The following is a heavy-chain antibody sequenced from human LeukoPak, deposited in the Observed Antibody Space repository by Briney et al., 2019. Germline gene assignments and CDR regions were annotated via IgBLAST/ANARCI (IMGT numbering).Heavy chain of an antibody. CDR3: ARHLYPEGGNNSGYYYDAFDV. D-gene: IGHD3-22*01. CDR2: IIPVFRTA. CDR1: GDTFRRYS. V-gene: IGHV1-69*06. Sequence: SVKVSCKASGDTFRRYSISWVRQAPGQGLEWLGGIIPVFRTANYAQKFQGRVTITADKSTTTAYMELRSLRSEDTAVYYCARHLYPEGGNNSGYYYDAFDVWGQGTMVTVSS. J-gene: IGHJ3*01.